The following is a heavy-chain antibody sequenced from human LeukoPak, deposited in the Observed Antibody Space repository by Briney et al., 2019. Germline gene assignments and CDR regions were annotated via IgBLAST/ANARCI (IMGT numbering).Heavy chain of an antibody. CDR3: TRDPPVGPSYYHYYMDV. V-gene: IGHV1-18*01. CDR2: ISAYNGNT. J-gene: IGHJ6*03. CDR1: GYTFSSFG. Sequence: ASVKVSCKTSGYTFSSFGISWVRQAPGQGLEWMAWISAYNGNTNYAQKFRGRVTVTIDTSTTTAYMELRSLRSDDTAVYYCTRDPPVGPSYYHYYMDVWGKGTTVTVSS. D-gene: IGHD1-26*01.